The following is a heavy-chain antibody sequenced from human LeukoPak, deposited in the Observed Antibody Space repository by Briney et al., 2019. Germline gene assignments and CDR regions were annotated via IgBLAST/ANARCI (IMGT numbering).Heavy chain of an antibody. D-gene: IGHD5/OR15-5a*01. CDR2: INHSGSI. J-gene: IGHJ4*02. Sequence: PSETLSLTCAVYGGSFSGYYWSWIRQPPGKGLEWIGEINHSGSINYNPSLKSRVTISVDTSKNQFSLRLSSVSAADTALYFCARRAGLHGYWDQGTLVTVSS. CDR1: GGSFSGYY. CDR3: ARRAGLHGY. V-gene: IGHV4-34*01.